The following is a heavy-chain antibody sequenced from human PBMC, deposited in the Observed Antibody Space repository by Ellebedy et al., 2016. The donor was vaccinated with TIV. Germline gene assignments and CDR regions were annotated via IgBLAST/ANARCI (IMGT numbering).Heavy chain of an antibody. V-gene: IGHV3-30*18. Sequence: GESLKISCAASGFTFSSYGMHWVRQAPGKGLEWVAVISYDGSNKYYADSVKGRFTISRDNSKNTLYLQMNSLRAEDTAVYYCAKDRADYWGQGTLVTVSS. CDR2: ISYDGSNK. CDR1: GFTFSSYG. D-gene: IGHD3-10*01. J-gene: IGHJ4*02. CDR3: AKDRADY.